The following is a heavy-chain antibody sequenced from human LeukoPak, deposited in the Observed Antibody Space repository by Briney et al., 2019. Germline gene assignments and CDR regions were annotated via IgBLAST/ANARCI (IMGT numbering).Heavy chain of an antibody. CDR3: ARADVVLMVYANAFDL. V-gene: IGHV3-7*01. CDR2: IKQDGSEK. J-gene: IGHJ3*01. CDR1: GFTFSSYW. Sequence: PGGSLRLSCAAAGFTFSSYWMSWVHQAPGKGLEWLANIKQDGSEKYYVDSVKGRFTISRENAKNSLYLQMNSLRAEDTAVYYCARADVVLMVYANAFDLWGQGTMVTVSS. D-gene: IGHD2-8*01.